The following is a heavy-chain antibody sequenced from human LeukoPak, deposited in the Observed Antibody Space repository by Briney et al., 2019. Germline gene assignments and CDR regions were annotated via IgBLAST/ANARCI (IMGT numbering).Heavy chain of an antibody. Sequence: PGGSLRLSCAASGFTFSSYEMNWVCQAPGKGLEWVSYISSSGSTIYYADSVKGRFTISRDNAKNSLYLQMNSLRAEDTAVYYCARDIIAAAGPYYFDYWGQGTLVTVSS. J-gene: IGHJ4*02. D-gene: IGHD6-13*01. CDR3: ARDIIAAAGPYYFDY. V-gene: IGHV3-48*03. CDR1: GFTFSSYE. CDR2: ISSSGSTI.